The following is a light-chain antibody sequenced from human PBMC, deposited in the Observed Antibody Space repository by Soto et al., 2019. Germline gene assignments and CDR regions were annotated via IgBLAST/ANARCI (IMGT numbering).Light chain of an antibody. CDR2: AAS. CDR1: QYISSY. Sequence: DLQMTQSPSSVSASVVDRVTTTCRASQYISSYLAWYQHTPGKAPNLLIYAASILQSGVPSRFSGSGSGTDFTLTISNLQPEDFATYYCQQDDSFPLTLGGGTKVEIK. J-gene: IGKJ4*01. CDR3: QQDDSFPLT. V-gene: IGKV1-12*01.